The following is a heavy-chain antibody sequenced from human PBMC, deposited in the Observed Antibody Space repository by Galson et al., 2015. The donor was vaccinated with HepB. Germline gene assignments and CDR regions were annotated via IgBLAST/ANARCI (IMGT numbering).Heavy chain of an antibody. J-gene: IGHJ6*02. CDR3: ARGGDYYDRSEYYYYNGMDV. CDR1: GLTFSNYG. CDR2: ISYDGNNK. Sequence: SLRLSCAASGLTFSNYGMHWVRQAPGKGLEWVALISYDGNNKYYADSVKGRFTISRDNSKNTLYLQMNNLRADDTAVYYCARGGDYYDRSEYYYYNGMDVWGQGTTVTVSS. D-gene: IGHD3-22*01. V-gene: IGHV3-30*03.